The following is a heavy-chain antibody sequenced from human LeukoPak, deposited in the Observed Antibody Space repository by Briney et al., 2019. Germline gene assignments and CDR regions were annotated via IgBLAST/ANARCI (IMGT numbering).Heavy chain of an antibody. V-gene: IGHV1-2*02. CDR3: ARVLIASSVAAAGGSVPYFDY. CDR2: INPNSGGT. D-gene: IGHD6-13*01. CDR1: GYTFTGYY. J-gene: IGHJ4*02. Sequence: ASVKVSCKASGYTFTGYYMHWVRQAPGQGLEWMGWINPNSGGTNYAQKFQGRVTMTRDTSISTAYMELSRLRSDDTAVYYCARVLIASSVAAAGGSVPYFDYWGQGTLVTVSS.